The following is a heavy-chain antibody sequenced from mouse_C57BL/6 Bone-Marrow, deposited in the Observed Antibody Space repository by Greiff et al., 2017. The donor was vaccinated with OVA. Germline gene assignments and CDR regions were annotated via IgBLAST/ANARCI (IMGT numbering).Heavy chain of an antibody. CDR2: IDPENGDT. V-gene: IGHV14-4*01. J-gene: IGHJ2*01. CDR3: TQFITTLHY. D-gene: IGHD1-1*01. CDR1: GFNIKDDY. Sequence: VQLQQPGAELVRPGASVKLSCTASGFNIKDDYMHWVKQRPEQGLEWIGWIDPENGDTEYASKFQGKATITADTSSNTAYLQLSSLTSEDTAVYYCTQFITTLHYWGQGTALTVSA.